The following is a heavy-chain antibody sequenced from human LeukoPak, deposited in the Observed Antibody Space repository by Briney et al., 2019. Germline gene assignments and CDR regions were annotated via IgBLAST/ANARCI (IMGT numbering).Heavy chain of an antibody. D-gene: IGHD2/OR15-2a*01. V-gene: IGHV1-69*05. J-gene: IGHJ6*02. Sequence: ASVKVSCKASGGTFSNFPISWVRQAPGQGLEWMGAIIPLFGTANYAQKFQGRVTITRDTSASTAYMELSSLRSEDTAVYYCAIVSLTTNYYYYYGMDVWGQGTTVTVSS. CDR2: IIPLFGTA. CDR3: AIVSLTTNYYYYYGMDV. CDR1: GGTFSNFP.